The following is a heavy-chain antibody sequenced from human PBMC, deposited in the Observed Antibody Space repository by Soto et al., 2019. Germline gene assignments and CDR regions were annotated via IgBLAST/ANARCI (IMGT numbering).Heavy chain of an antibody. CDR1: FGSVSIGSYY. V-gene: IGHV4-61*01. J-gene: IGHJ4*02. D-gene: IGHD3-3*01. Sequence: KPSETLSLTCTVSFGSVSIGSYYCIWIRQPPGKGLEWIGYIYYSGSTNYNPSLKSRVTISVDTSKNQFSLKLSSVTAADTAVYYCARAHYDFWSGYYKGNYFDYWGQGTLVTVSS. CDR2: IYYSGST. CDR3: ARAHYDFWSGYYKGNYFDY.